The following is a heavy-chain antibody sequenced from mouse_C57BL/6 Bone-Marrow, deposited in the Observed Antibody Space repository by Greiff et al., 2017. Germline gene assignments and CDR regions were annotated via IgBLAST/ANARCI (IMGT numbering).Heavy chain of an antibody. J-gene: IGHJ3*01. V-gene: IGHV1-4*01. CDR2: INPSSGYT. CDR1: GYTFTSYT. Sequence: QVQLKESGAELARPGASVKMSCKASGYTFTSYTMHWVKQRPGQGLEWIGYINPSSGYTKYNQKFKDKATLTADKSSSTAYMQLSSLTSEDSAVYYCARGRRFAYWGQGTRVTDSA. CDR3: ARGRRFAY.